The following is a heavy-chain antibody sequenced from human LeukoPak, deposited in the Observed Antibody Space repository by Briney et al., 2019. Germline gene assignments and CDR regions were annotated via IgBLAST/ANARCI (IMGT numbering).Heavy chain of an antibody. CDR3: SRGGYHHGFDI. J-gene: IGHJ3*02. V-gene: IGHV3-74*01. CDR1: GFTFAFRSYR. CDR2: IDNDGSDT. Sequence: GGSLRLFCTASGFTFAFRSYRVHRACKARAEVRVWITRIDNDGSDTISADSVKGRFTISRDNAKNTLYLQMNSLRAEDTAVYYCSRGGYHHGFDIWGQGTMVTVSS. D-gene: IGHD3-16*02.